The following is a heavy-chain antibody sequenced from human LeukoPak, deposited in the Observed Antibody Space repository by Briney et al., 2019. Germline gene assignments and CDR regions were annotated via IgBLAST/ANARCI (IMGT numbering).Heavy chain of an antibody. V-gene: IGHV5-51*01. CDR3: ARGNNEVRGVIID. Sequence: GESLKISCKGSGYTFSNYWSGWVRQMPGKGLGGMVMIYPGDSNIKNSPSFQGQVTISADKSISTAYLQWSSLKASDTAMYYCARGNNEVRGVIIDWGQGTLVTVSS. CDR1: GYTFSNYW. J-gene: IGHJ4*02. D-gene: IGHD3-10*01. CDR2: IYPGDSNI.